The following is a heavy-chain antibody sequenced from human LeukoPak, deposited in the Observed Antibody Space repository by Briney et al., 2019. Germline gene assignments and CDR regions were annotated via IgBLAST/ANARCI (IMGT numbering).Heavy chain of an antibody. Sequence: GGSLRLSCVASGFTFSNYWMSWVRQAPGKGLEWVAVISYDGSNKYYADSVKGRFTISRDNSKNTLYLQMNSLRAEDTAVYYCARELKRYCSGGSCYLFDYWGQGTLVTVSS. J-gene: IGHJ4*02. CDR2: ISYDGSNK. D-gene: IGHD2-15*01. V-gene: IGHV3-30*03. CDR1: GFTFSNYW. CDR3: ARELKRYCSGGSCYLFDY.